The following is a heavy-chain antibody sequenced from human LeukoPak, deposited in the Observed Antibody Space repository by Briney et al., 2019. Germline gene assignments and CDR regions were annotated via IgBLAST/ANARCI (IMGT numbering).Heavy chain of an antibody. D-gene: IGHD3-10*01. CDR3: ARGGSLLWFGELSYYFDY. V-gene: IGHV4-30-4*08. CDR2: IYYSGST. CDR1: GGSISSGDYY. J-gene: IGHJ4*02. Sequence: PSETLSLTCAVSGGSISSGDYYWSWIRQPPGKGLEWIGYIYYSGSTYYNPSLKSRVTISVDTSKNQFSLKLSSVTAADTAVYYCARGGSLLWFGELSYYFDYWGQGTLVTLSS.